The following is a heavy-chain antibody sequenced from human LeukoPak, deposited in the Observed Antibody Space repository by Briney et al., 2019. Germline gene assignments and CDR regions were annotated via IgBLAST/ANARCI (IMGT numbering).Heavy chain of an antibody. D-gene: IGHD3-16*01. CDR1: AFTCEESR. CDR2: VKGDGSER. CDR3: GFIQGNFDY. Sequence: PGGSLRLSCSAYAFTCEESRLPQTRQAPGQGLEWVANVKGDGSERYYVDSVKGRFTVSRDNAKNSLYLQMNDLRDDDTAIYFCGFIQGNFDYWGQGTLLTVSS. J-gene: IGHJ4*02. V-gene: IGHV3-7*03.